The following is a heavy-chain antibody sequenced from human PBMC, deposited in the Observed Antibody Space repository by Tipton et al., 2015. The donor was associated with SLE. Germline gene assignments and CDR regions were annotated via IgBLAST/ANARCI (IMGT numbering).Heavy chain of an antibody. J-gene: IGHJ6*02. D-gene: IGHD1-14*01. Sequence: SLRLSCEAAGFSFSNYGMHWVRQAPGKGLEWVAVIWYDGGNKYYADSVKGRFTVSRDNSKNTLYLQMSSLRAEDTAVYYCAKLYHTGPADYFYGKDVWGQGTTVTVSS. CDR3: AKLYHTGPADYFYGKDV. CDR2: IWYDGGNK. V-gene: IGHV3-33*03. CDR1: GFSFSNYG.